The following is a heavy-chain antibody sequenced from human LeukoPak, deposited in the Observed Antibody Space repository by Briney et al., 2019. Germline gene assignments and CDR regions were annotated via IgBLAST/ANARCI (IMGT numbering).Heavy chain of an antibody. CDR3: ASVREWQLQNAPFDY. D-gene: IGHD2-15*01. CDR1: EFLLSRYW. J-gene: IGHJ4*02. Sequence: GGSLRLSCAVSEFLLSRYWMNWLRQAPGKGLEWVANIKQDGSEKYYADSVKGRFTISRDNAKNSLYLQMNSLRAEDTAVYYCASVREWQLQNAPFDYWGQGTLVTVSS. V-gene: IGHV3-7*01. CDR2: IKQDGSEK.